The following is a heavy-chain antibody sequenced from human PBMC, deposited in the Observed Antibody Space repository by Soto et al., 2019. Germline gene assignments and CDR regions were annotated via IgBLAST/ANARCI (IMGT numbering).Heavy chain of an antibody. CDR3: ARGYPSSSRLGWLDP. V-gene: IGHV1-46*01. CDR2: INPRGGGT. J-gene: IGHJ5*02. D-gene: IGHD2-2*01. CDR1: GYTFISYY. Sequence: QVHLVQSGAEVKEPGASLSLSCKASGYTFISYYIHWVRQAPGQGLELMGMINPRGGGTTYAQKFRGRVTMTSDTSTSTVYMELNGLRSVDTAVYYCARGYPSSSRLGWLDPWGQGTLVTVSS.